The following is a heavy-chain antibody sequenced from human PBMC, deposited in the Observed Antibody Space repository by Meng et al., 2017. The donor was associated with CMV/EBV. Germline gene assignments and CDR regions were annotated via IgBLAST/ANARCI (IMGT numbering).Heavy chain of an antibody. Sequence: FSLSTSGVGVGWIRQPPGKALEWLALIYWNDDKRYSPSLKSRLTITKDTSKNQVVLTMTNMDPVDTATYYCAHSPPDVEMATISFDYWGRGTLVTVSS. CDR3: AHSPPDVEMATISFDY. J-gene: IGHJ4*02. V-gene: IGHV2-5*01. CDR1: FSLSTSGVG. D-gene: IGHD5-24*01. CDR2: IYWNDDK.